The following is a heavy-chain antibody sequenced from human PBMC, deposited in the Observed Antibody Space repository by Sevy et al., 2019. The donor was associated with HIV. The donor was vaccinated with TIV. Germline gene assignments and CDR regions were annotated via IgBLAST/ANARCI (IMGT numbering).Heavy chain of an antibody. CDR2: ISDSGGST. V-gene: IGHV3-23*01. CDR1: GFTFSFYA. Sequence: GGSLRLSCAASGFTFSFYAMTWVRQAPGKGLEWVSAISDSGGSTYYADSVKGRFSVSRDNSKNTLYLQMNSLRAEDTAVYYCAKAYRYGPRRVDYYYMDVWGKGTTVTVSS. D-gene: IGHD3-10*01. J-gene: IGHJ6*03. CDR3: AKAYRYGPRRVDYYYMDV.